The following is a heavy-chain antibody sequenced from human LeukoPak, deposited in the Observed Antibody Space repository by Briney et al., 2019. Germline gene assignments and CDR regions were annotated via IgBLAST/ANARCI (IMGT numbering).Heavy chain of an antibody. V-gene: IGHV3-48*01. D-gene: IGHD3-9*01. CDR1: GFTFSSYS. CDR2: ISSSSSTI. Sequence: PGGSLRLSRAASGFTFSSYSMNWVRQAPGKGLEWVSYISSSSSTIYYADSVKGRFTISRDNAKNSLYLQMNSLRAEDTAVYYCARDRYDILTGYYPHDYWGQGALVTVSS. J-gene: IGHJ4*02. CDR3: ARDRYDILTGYYPHDY.